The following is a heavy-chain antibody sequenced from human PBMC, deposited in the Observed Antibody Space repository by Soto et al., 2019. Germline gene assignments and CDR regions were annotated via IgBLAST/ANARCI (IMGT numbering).Heavy chain of an antibody. CDR1: GGSISSYY. CDR2: IYYSGST. D-gene: IGHD3-16*02. CDR3: ARLSYRDLYGMDV. Sequence: QVQLQESGPGLVKPSKTLSLTCTVSGGSISSYYWSWIRQPPGKGLEWIGYIYYSGSTNYNPSLKSRVTISVDTSKNQFSLKLSSVTAADTAVYYCARLSYRDLYGMDVWGQGTTVTVSS. J-gene: IGHJ6*02. V-gene: IGHV4-59*08.